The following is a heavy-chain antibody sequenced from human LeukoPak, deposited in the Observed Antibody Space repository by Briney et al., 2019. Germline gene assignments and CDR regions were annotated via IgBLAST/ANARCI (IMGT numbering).Heavy chain of an antibody. V-gene: IGHV3-33*01. CDR2: ILSDGSKE. D-gene: IGHD1-26*01. J-gene: IGHJ4*02. CDR1: GFTFSSYG. Sequence: GGSLRLSCAASGFTFSSYGMHWVRQAPGKGLEWVAVILSDGSKEFYTDSVKGRFTISRDNSKNTLYLQMNSLRAEDTAMYYCARLIVGAIDYWGQGTLVTVSS. CDR3: ARLIVGAIDY.